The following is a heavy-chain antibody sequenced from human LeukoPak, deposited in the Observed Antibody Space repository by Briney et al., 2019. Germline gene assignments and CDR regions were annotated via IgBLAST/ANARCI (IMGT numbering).Heavy chain of an antibody. V-gene: IGHV4-59*11. CDR1: GGSISSHY. J-gene: IGHJ6*03. D-gene: IGHD3-3*01. CDR3: ARELGRGDGYMDV. Sequence: SETLSLTCTVAGGSISSHYWSWIRQPPGQGLEWIGYIYYSGSTNYNPSLKSRVTISVDTSKNQFSLELSSVTAADTAVYYCARELGRGDGYMDVWGKGTTVTVSS. CDR2: IYYSGST.